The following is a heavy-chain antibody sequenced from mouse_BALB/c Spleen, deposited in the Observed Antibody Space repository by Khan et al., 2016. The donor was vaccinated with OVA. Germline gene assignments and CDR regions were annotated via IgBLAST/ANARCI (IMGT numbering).Heavy chain of an antibody. CDR1: AYTFTNYT. J-gene: IGHJ3*01. V-gene: IGHV1-4*01. CDR3: ASYYRYPAWFAY. Sequence: QVQLQQSGAELARPGASVKMSCKASAYTFTNYTMHWVKQRPGQGLEWIGYINPNTNYANYNQKFKDKATLTADKSSITAYMQLSSLTSEDSAVFYCASYYRYPAWFAYWGQGTLVTVSA. D-gene: IGHD2-14*01. CDR2: INPNTNYA.